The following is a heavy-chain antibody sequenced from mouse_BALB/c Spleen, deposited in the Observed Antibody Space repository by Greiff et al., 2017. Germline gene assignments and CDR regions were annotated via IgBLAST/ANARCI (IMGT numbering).Heavy chain of an antibody. CDR2: INSNGGST. CDR3: ARDYGSYFDY. J-gene: IGHJ2*01. Sequence: EVHLVESGGGLVQPGGSLKLSCAASGFTFSSYGMSWVRQTPDKRLELVATINSNGGSTYYPDSVKGRFTISRDNAKNTLYLQMSSLKSEDTAMYYCARDYGSYFDYWGQGTTLTVSS. D-gene: IGHD1-1*01. V-gene: IGHV5-6-3*01. CDR1: GFTFSSYG.